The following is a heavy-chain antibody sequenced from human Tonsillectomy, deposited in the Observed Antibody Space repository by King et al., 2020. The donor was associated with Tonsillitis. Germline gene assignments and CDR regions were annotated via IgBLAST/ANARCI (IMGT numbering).Heavy chain of an antibody. CDR3: AEACSGSGY. CDR1: GFTFSTYT. Sequence: EVQLVESGGGLVKPGGSLRLSCAASGFTFSTYTMNWVRQAPGKGLEWGSSISYGSLFIHYADSVRGRFTISRDDANDSLFLQMHSLRVEDTGAYYCAEACSGSGYWGQGTPVTAPS. CDR2: ISYGSLFI. V-gene: IGHV3-21*01. D-gene: IGHD3-3*01. J-gene: IGHJ4*02.